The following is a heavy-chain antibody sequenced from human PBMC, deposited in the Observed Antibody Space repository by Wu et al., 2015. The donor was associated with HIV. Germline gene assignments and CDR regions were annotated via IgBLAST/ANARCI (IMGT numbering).Heavy chain of an antibody. Sequence: QVQLVQSGAEVKKPGASVKVSCKPSGYSFGERYIHWIRQAPGQGPEWMGWMNPNSGGTSYAQKFHDRISMTRDTSISTAYMELSSLRSADAAVYYCARDYCRGDRCHYFFDLWGQGTLVTVSS. CDR3: ARDYCRGDRCHYFFDL. D-gene: IGHD2-15*01. CDR1: GYSFGERY. J-gene: IGHJ4*01. V-gene: IGHV1-2*02. CDR2: MNPNSGGT.